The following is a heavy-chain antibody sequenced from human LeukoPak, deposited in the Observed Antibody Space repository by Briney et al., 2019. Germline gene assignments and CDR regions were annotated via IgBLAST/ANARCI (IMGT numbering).Heavy chain of an antibody. D-gene: IGHD2-2*01. CDR3: ARGVRYCSSTSCYGTMYYFDY. Sequence: PGGSLRLSCAASGFTFSSYSMNWVRQAPGKGLEWVSSISSSSSYIYYADSVKGRFTISIDNAKNSLYLQMTSLRAEDTAVYYCARGVRYCSSTSCYGTMYYFDYWGQGTLVTVSS. CDR2: ISSSSSYI. V-gene: IGHV3-21*01. J-gene: IGHJ4*02. CDR1: GFTFSSYS.